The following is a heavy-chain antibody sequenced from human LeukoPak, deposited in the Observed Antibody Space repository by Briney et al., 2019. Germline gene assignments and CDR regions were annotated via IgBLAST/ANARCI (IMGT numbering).Heavy chain of an antibody. J-gene: IGHJ3*01. D-gene: IGHD5-24*01. Sequence: QPGGSLRLSCAASGFTFSDSAMTWVRQAPGKGLEWVSLFSFSGHSISYAASVRGRFTISRDNSKDTLYLQMNSLRAEDTAIYCCARDIQLSTWGRGTMVTVSS. CDR1: GFTFSDSA. V-gene: IGHV3-23*01. CDR3: ARDIQLST. CDR2: FSFSGHSI.